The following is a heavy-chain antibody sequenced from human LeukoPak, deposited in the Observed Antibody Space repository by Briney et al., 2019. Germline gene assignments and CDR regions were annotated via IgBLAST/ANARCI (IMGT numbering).Heavy chain of an antibody. CDR1: GGSISSGSYY. CDR3: ARRALPRYYYYYMDV. V-gene: IGHV4-39*07. Sequence: PSETLSLTCTVSGGSISSGSYYWSWIRQPPGKGLEWIGEINHSGSTNYNPSLKSRVTISVDTSKNQFSLKLSSVTAADTAVYYCARRALPRYYYYYMDVWGKGTTVTVSS. CDR2: INHSGST. J-gene: IGHJ6*03.